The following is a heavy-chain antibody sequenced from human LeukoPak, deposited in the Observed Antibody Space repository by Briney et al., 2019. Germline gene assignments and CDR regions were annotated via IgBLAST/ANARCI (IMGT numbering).Heavy chain of an antibody. CDR2: IYYSGST. V-gene: IGHV4-59*01. J-gene: IGHJ4*02. Sequence: SETLSLTCAVSGASITSYYWSWIRQPPGKGLEWIGYIYYSGSTNYNPSLKSRVTMSVDTSKNEFSLKLSSVTTADTAVYYCARSQIGATGTDDYWGQGTLVTVSS. D-gene: IGHD1-1*01. CDR1: GASITSYY. CDR3: ARSQIGATGTDDY.